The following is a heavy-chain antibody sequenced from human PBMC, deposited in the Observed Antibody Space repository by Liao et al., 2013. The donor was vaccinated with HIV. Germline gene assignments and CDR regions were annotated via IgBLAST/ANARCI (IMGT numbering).Heavy chain of an antibody. CDR1: GGSISSFY. CDR3: ARESVGATSYYYYYYMDV. J-gene: IGHJ6*03. V-gene: IGHV4-4*07. CDR2: IYTSGST. D-gene: IGHD1-26*01. Sequence: QMLLQESGPGLVKPSETLSLTCTVSGGSISSFYWSWIRQPAGKGLEWIGRIYTSGSTNYSPSLKSRVTISVATSKNQFSLKLFSVTAADTAVYYCARESVGATSYYYYYYMDVVGRNGTTVHRLL.